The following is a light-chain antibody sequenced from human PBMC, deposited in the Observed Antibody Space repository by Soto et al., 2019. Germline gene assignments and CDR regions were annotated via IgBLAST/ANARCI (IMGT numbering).Light chain of an antibody. CDR3: QQYYSYPWT. V-gene: IGKV1-8*01. CDR1: QDIGRS. J-gene: IGKJ1*01. Sequence: AIRMTQSPSSLSESKVDRVTITLRASQDIGRSVSGYQQKLGKGPKLLIYAASTLQSGVPSRFSGSGSGTDFTLNISYLQSEDLATYHCQQYYSYPWTFGQGTKVDIK. CDR2: AAS.